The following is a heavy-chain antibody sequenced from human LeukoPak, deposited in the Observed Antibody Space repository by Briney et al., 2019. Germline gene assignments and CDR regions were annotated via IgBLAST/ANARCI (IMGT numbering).Heavy chain of an antibody. CDR3: ARGGMATILFDY. D-gene: IGHD5-24*01. Sequence: SATLSLTCTVSAYSIISGYYWGWIRQPPGKGLEWIGSIFHSGNSYYNPSLKSRVTMSVDTSKNQFSLNLSSMTAAATAVYYCARGGMATILFDYGGQGTLVPVSS. CDR1: AYSIISGYY. J-gene: IGHJ4*02. CDR2: IFHSGNS. V-gene: IGHV4-38-2*02.